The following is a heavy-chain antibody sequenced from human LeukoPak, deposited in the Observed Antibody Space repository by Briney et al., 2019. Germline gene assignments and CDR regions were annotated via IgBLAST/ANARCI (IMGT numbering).Heavy chain of an antibody. Sequence: GGSLRLSCAASGFSFSSYEIRWGRQAPGKGLEWVSYISSSGTTMYYAESVKGGVTISRDNDKNSLYLQMNSLRAEDTAFYYCARESSGGYYFDVFDIWGQGTMVTVSS. V-gene: IGHV3-48*03. J-gene: IGHJ3*02. D-gene: IGHD3-22*01. CDR3: ARESSGGYYFDVFDI. CDR1: GFSFSSYE. CDR2: ISSSGTTM.